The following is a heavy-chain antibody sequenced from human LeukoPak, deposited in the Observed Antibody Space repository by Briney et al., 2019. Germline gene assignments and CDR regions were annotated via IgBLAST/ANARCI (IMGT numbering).Heavy chain of an antibody. Sequence: ASVKVSCKASGYTFTGYYLHWVRQAPGQGLEWMGSINPNSGGTNYAQKFQGRVTMTRDTSISTAYMELSRLRSDDTAVYYCAREPLWFGELQWGQGTLVTVSS. CDR1: GYTFTGYY. D-gene: IGHD3-10*01. V-gene: IGHV1-2*02. J-gene: IGHJ4*02. CDR3: AREPLWFGELQ. CDR2: INPNSGGT.